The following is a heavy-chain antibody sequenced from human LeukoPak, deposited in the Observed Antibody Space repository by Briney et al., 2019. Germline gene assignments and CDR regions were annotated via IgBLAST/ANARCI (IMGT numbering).Heavy chain of an antibody. J-gene: IGHJ2*01. Sequence: SETLSLTCTVSGGSISSYYWSWIRQPAGKGLEWIGSIYTSGSTNYNPSLKSRVTMSVDTSKNQFSLKLSSVTAADTAVYYCARELECSSLGEYFDLLGRGTLVTVSS. CDR2: IYTSGST. CDR3: ARELECSSLGEYFDL. CDR1: GGSISSYY. D-gene: IGHD6-13*01. V-gene: IGHV4-4*07.